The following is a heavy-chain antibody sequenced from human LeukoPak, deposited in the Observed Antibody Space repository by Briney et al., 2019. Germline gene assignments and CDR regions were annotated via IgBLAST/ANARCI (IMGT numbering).Heavy chain of an antibody. J-gene: IGHJ4*02. CDR3: ARIQSRIIAARPGNPAFDY. CDR1: GYTFTSYD. D-gene: IGHD6-6*01. Sequence: APVKVSFKASGYTFTSYDISWVRQAPGQGLEWMGWISTYNDNTHYAQKLQGRVTMTTDTSTSTVYMGLKSLRSDDTAVYYCARIQSRIIAARPGNPAFDYWGRGTLVTVSS. CDR2: ISTYNDNT. V-gene: IGHV1-18*04.